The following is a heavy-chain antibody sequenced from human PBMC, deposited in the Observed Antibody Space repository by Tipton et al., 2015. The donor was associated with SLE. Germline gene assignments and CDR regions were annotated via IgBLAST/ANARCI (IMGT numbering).Heavy chain of an antibody. J-gene: IGHJ3*02. D-gene: IGHD4-11*01. Sequence: TLSLTCAVSGYSISSGSYWGWIRQPPGQGLEWIGSMYNSGNTFYNPSLRSRVSISLDMSKNQFSLKLSSVTAADTAVYYCATSFIYSDWGAFHIWGQGTMVTVSS. CDR1: GYSISSGSY. CDR2: MYNSGNT. CDR3: ATSFIYSDWGAFHI. V-gene: IGHV4-38-2*01.